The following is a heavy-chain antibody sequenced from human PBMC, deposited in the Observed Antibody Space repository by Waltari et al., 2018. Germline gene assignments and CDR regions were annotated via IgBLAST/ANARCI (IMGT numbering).Heavy chain of an antibody. J-gene: IGHJ6*03. CDR2: IYPDGIT. CDR3: ARYYPSGKDYIDV. CDR1: GGSISSGPYH. Sequence: QVQLQESGPGLVKPSQTLSLSCSVSGGSISSGPYHWSWIRQPAGGGLEWNGRIYPDGITGHNPALRSRITMSLDTSKSQFSLELSSVTAADTAIYYCARYYPSGKDYIDVWGKGTTVTVSS. D-gene: IGHD3-10*01. V-gene: IGHV4-61*02.